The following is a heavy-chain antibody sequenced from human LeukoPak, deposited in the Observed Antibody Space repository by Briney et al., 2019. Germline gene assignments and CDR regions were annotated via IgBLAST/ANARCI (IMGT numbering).Heavy chain of an antibody. CDR2: IYYSGST. D-gene: IGHD6-13*01. CDR3: ARDQVAAAGIGGSLMD. CDR1: GGSLSSYY. J-gene: IGHJ4*02. V-gene: IGHV4-59*01. Sequence: PSETLSLTCTVSGGSLSSYYWSWIRQPPGKRLEWIGCIYYSGSTNYNPSLKSRVTISVDTSKNQFSLKLSSVTATDTAVYFCARDQVAAAGIGGSLMDWGQGTLVTVSS.